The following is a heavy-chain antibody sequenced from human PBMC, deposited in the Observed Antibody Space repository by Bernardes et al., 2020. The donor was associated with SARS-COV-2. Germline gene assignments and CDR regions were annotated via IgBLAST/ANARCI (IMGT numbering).Heavy chain of an antibody. D-gene: IGHD2-21*01. CDR3: VRDFDVVVMPARRPFLY. J-gene: IGHJ4*02. V-gene: IGHV3-21*01. Sequence: GGSLRLSCVTSGFTFRSYCMSWIRQAPGKGLEWVASIGTSGTIFSADAFKGRFTISRDDGNNSLFLQMNTLRAEDTAVYYCVRDFDVVVMPARRPFLYWGQGTLVTVSS. CDR2: IGTSGTI. CDR1: GFTFRSYC.